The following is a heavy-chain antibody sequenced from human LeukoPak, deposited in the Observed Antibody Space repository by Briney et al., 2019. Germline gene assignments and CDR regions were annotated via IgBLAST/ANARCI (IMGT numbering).Heavy chain of an antibody. V-gene: IGHV4-59*01. J-gene: IGHJ5*02. Sequence: SETLSLTCTVSVGSISSYYWSWIRQPPGKGLEWIGYIYYSRSTNYNPSLQSRVTISVDTSKNQFSLNLSSVPAADTAVYYCARMTSILGWVDPWGQGTLLTVSS. CDR3: ARMTSILGWVDP. CDR2: IYYSRST. D-gene: IGHD5-24*01. CDR1: VGSISSYY.